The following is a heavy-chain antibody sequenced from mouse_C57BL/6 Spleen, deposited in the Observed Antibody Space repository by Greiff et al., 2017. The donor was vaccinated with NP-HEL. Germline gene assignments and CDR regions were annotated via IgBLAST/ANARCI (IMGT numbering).Heavy chain of an antibody. V-gene: IGHV1-20*01. D-gene: IGHD1-1*01. J-gene: IGHJ4*01. CDR3: AREMYYGSSPLGY. Sequence: VQLQQSGPELVKPGDSVKISCKASGYSFTGYFMNWVMQSHGKSLGWIGRINPYNGDTFYNQKFKGKATLTVDKSSSTAHMELRSLTSEDSAVYYCAREMYYGSSPLGYWGQGTSVTVSS. CDR1: GYSFTGYF. CDR2: INPYNGDT.